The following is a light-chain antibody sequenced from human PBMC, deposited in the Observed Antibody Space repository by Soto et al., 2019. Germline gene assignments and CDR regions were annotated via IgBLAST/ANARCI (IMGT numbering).Light chain of an antibody. V-gene: IGKV1-5*03. CDR3: QQYHIYSGT. J-gene: IGKJ1*01. CDR1: QTIDSW. Sequence: DIQMTQSPSTLSASVGDRVTITCRASQTIDSWLAWYQQRPGKPPNLLIYKASTLASGVPSRFSGSGSGTEFTLTINSLQPDDFATYYCQQYHIYSGTFGQGIKVEIK. CDR2: KAS.